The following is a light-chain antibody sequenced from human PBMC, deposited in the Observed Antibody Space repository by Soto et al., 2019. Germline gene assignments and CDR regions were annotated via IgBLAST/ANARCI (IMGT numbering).Light chain of an antibody. CDR2: LGS. J-gene: IGKJ3*01. Sequence: DIVMTQSPLSLPVTPGEPASISCRSSQSLLHSNGYNYLDWYLQKPGQSPQLLIYLGSNRASGVPERFSGSGSGTDFTLKISRVEAEDVWVYYCMQALQTPPFTFGPGTKVDIK. CDR3: MQALQTPPFT. V-gene: IGKV2-28*01. CDR1: QSLLHSNGYNY.